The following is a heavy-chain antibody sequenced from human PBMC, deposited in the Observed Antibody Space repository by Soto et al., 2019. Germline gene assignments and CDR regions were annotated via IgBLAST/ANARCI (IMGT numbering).Heavy chain of an antibody. Sequence: ASXXXXCKASEYSFIGYYMHWVRQAPGQGLEWMGWIKPKSGVTNYAQKFQGRVTMTRDTSITTAYMELSSLRSDDTAVYYCARGDVNWFDPWGQGTLVTVSS. CDR3: ARGDVNWFDP. CDR2: IKPKSGVT. J-gene: IGHJ5*02. CDR1: EYSFIGYY. V-gene: IGHV1-2*02. D-gene: IGHD2-21*02.